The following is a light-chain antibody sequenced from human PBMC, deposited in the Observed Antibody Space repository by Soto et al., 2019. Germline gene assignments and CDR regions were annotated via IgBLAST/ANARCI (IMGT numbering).Light chain of an antibody. CDR2: SAF. V-gene: IGKV3-20*01. CDR1: QSVSSNY. Sequence: EIVLTQSPGTLSLSPGERGTLSCRASQSVSSNYLAWDQQKPAQAPRLLIYSAFSRANGIPERLSGSGSGTDFTLTISRLEPEDFAVYYCQYYGSSPWTFGQGTKVEIK. J-gene: IGKJ1*01. CDR3: QYYGSSPWT.